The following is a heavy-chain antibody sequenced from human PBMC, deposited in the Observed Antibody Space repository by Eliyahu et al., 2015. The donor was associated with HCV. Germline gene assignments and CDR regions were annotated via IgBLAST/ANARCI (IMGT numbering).Heavy chain of an antibody. Sequence: QITLKESGPTLVKPTQTLTXTXTFSGFSLSTSGVGVGWIRQPPGKALEWLALIYWDDDKRYSPSLKSRLTITKDTSKNQVVLTMTNMDPVDTATYYCAHTQPFITMSHWGQGTLVTVSS. J-gene: IGHJ4*02. CDR3: AHTQPFITMSH. CDR1: GFSLSTSGVG. V-gene: IGHV2-5*02. CDR2: IYWDDDK. D-gene: IGHD3-10*02.